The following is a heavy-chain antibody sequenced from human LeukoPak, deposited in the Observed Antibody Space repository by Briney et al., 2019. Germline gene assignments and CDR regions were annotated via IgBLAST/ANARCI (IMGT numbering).Heavy chain of an antibody. CDR1: GGSISSSSYY. Sequence: PSETLSLTCTVSGGSISSSSYYWGWIRQPPGKGLEWIGRIYTSGSTNYNPSLKSRVTMSVDTSKNQFSLKLSSVTAADTAVYYCARDLSDDMGYYGSGLMTGIDYWGQGTLVTVSS. CDR2: IYTSGST. J-gene: IGHJ4*02. D-gene: IGHD3-10*01. V-gene: IGHV4-39*07. CDR3: ARDLSDDMGYYGSGLMTGIDY.